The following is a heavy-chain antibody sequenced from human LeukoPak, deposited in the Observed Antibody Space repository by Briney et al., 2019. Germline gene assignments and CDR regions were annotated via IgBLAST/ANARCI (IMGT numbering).Heavy chain of an antibody. CDR1: GGTFSSYA. V-gene: IGHV1-69*05. CDR3: ARDPLTYYYDSSGYYYFDY. CDR2: IIPIFGTA. J-gene: IGHJ4*02. D-gene: IGHD3-22*01. Sequence: SVKVSCKASGGTFSSYAISWVRQAPGQGLEWMGRIIPIFGTANYAQKFQGRVTITTDESTSTAYMELSSLRSEDTAVYYCARDPLTYYYDSSGYYYFDYWGQGTLVTVSS.